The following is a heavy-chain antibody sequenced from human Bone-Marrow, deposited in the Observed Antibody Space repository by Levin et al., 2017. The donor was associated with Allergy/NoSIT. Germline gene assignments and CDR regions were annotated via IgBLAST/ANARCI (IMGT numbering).Heavy chain of an antibody. CDR2: ITRHSDNL. Sequence: ESLKISCTVSTSTIANHAMSWVRQIPGQGLEWVASITRHSDNLQYSDSVKGRFTISRDNYENTMYLQMDNLRVDDTARYYCTREARITVFGAGLAYWGQGAQVTVSS. CDR1: TSTIANHA. V-gene: IGHV3-23*01. CDR3: TREARITVFGAGLAY. J-gene: IGHJ4*02. D-gene: IGHD3-3*01.